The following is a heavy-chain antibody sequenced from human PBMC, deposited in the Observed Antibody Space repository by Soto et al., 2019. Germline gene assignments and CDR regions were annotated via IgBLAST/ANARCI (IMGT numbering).Heavy chain of an antibody. D-gene: IGHD2-2*01. CDR3: ARGLVVVPAAEINFDY. CDR1: EGTFSSYA. CDR2: IIPVFRTA. V-gene: IGHV1-69*13. J-gene: IGHJ4*02. Sequence: SVKVSCKASEGTFSSYAISWVRQAPGQGLEWMGRIIPVFRTANYAQRFQDRVTITADDSTSTAFMELSSLKSEDTAVYYCARGLVVVPAAEINFDYWGQGTTVTVYS.